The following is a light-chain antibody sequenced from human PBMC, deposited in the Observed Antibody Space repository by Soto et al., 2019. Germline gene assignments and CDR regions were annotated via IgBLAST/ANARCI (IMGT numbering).Light chain of an antibody. CDR1: SSDVGGYNY. CDR2: DVT. V-gene: IGLV2-14*03. CDR3: SSYTSSSAVV. Sequence: QSALTQPASVSGSPGQSITISCTGTSSDVGGYNYVAWDQQHPGKAPKLMIYDVTNRPSGVSYRFSGSKSGNTASLTISGLQAEDEADYYCSSYTSSSAVVFGGGTKLTVL. J-gene: IGLJ2*01.